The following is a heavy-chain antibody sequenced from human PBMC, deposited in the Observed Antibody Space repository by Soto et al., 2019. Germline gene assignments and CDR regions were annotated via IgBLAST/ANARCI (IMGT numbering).Heavy chain of an antibody. D-gene: IGHD3-16*01. V-gene: IGHV4-39*01. CDR1: GGSISSSSYY. CDR3: ARGGRVTDYYYYGMDV. Sequence: SETLSLTCTVSGGSISSSSYYWGWIRQPPGKGLEWIGSIFYSGSTYYNPSLKSRVTISVDTSKNQFSLKLSSVTAADTAVYYCARGGRVTDYYYYGMDVWGQGTTVT. CDR2: IFYSGST. J-gene: IGHJ6*02.